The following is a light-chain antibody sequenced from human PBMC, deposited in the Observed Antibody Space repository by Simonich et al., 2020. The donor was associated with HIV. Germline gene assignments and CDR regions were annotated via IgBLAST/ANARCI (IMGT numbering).Light chain of an antibody. CDR1: QSISSY. J-gene: IGKJ2*01. CDR2: DAS. Sequence: EIVLTQSPATLSLSPGERATLSCRASQSISSYLAWYQQKPGQAPRLLISDASTRATGIPARFSGSGSGTDFTLTISSLQSEDFAVYYCQQYGSSLHTFGQGTKLEIK. CDR3: QQYGSSLHT. V-gene: IGKV3-11*01.